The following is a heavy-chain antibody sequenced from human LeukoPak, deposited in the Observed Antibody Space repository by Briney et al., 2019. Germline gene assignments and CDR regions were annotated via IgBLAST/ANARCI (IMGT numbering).Heavy chain of an antibody. CDR2: IKQDGSEK. D-gene: IGHD6-19*01. Sequence: GGSLRLSCAASGFTFSSYWMSWVRQAPGKGLEWVANIKQDGSEKYYVDSVKGRFTISRDNAKNSLYLQMNSLRAEDTAVYYCARDRIAVAATDAFDIWGQGTMVTVSS. J-gene: IGHJ3*02. CDR1: GFTFSSYW. CDR3: ARDRIAVAATDAFDI. V-gene: IGHV3-7*03.